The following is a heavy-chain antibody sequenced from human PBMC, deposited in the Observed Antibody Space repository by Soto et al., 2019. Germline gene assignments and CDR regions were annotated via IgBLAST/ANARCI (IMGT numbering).Heavy chain of an antibody. V-gene: IGHV4-30-4*01. CDR2: IYYSGST. Sequence: TSGTLSLTCTVSGGSISSGDYYRGWIRQPPGKGLEWIGYIYYSGSTYYNPSLKSRVAISVDTSKNQFSLKLSSVTAADTAVYYCARGVLRFLALRFDPWGQGTLVTVS. CDR1: GGSISSGDYY. J-gene: IGHJ5*02. D-gene: IGHD3-3*01. CDR3: ARGVLRFLALRFDP.